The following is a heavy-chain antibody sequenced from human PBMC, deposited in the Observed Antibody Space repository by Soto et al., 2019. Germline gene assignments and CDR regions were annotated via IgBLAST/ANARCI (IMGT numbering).Heavy chain of an antibody. J-gene: IGHJ4*02. CDR3: ARQWVDTAMAPLYYYDSSGYFDY. Sequence: PSETLSLTCTVSGGSISSSSYYWGWIRQPPGKGLEWIGSIYYSGSTYYNPSLKSRVTISVDTSKNQFSLKLSSVTAADTAVYYCARQWVDTAMAPLYYYDSSGYFDYWGQGALVTVSS. CDR2: IYYSGST. V-gene: IGHV4-39*01. D-gene: IGHD3-22*01. CDR1: GGSISSSSYY.